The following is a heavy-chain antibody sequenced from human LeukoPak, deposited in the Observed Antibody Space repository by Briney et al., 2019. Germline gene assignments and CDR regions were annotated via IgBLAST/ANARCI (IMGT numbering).Heavy chain of an antibody. V-gene: IGHV4-38-2*01. CDR2: IYHSGST. Sequence: PSETLSLTCAVSGYSISSGYYWGWIRQPPGKGLEWIGSIYHSGSTYYNPSLRSRVTMSVDTSKNQFSLKLSSVTAADTAVCYCARAASGWYGNDYWGQGTLVTVSS. CDR1: GYSISSGYY. J-gene: IGHJ4*02. CDR3: ARAASGWYGNDY. D-gene: IGHD6-19*01.